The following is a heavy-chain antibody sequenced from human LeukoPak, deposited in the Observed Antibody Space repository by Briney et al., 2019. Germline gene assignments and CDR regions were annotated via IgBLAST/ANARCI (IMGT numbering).Heavy chain of an antibody. D-gene: IGHD1-26*01. J-gene: IGHJ4*02. CDR3: ASGAGATFDY. Sequence: SETLSLTCSVSGGSISSYYWNWIRQPAGKGLEWIGRIYFSGSTDYKSSLKSRVTMSVDTSKNQFSLKLRSVTAADTAVYYCASGAGATFDYWGQGTLVTVSS. V-gene: IGHV4-4*07. CDR1: GGSISSYY. CDR2: IYFSGST.